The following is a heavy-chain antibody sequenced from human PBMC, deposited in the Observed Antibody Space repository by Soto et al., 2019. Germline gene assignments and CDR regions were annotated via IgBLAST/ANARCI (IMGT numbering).Heavy chain of an antibody. CDR3: EKRDTGSGSLQFYFDY. V-gene: IGHV3-23*01. D-gene: IGHD3-10*01. CDR1: GFTFTGYS. J-gene: IGHJ4*02. CDR2: LTASGNS. Sequence: GGSLRLSCAASGFTFTGYSMSWVRQAPGTGPEWVSTLTASGNSYYADSVKGRFTISRDSSKNTLYLLMNSLRAEDTAVYFCEKRDTGSGSLQFYFDYWGQGTLVTVSS.